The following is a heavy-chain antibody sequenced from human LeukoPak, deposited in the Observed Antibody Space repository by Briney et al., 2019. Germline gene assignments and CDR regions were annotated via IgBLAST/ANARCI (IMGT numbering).Heavy chain of an antibody. Sequence: GGSLRLSCAASGFTFSNAWMSWVRQAPGKGPEWVGRIKSKTDGGTTDYAAPVKGRFTISRDDSKNTLYLQMNSLKTEDTAVYYCTTGRLSEQPDYWGQGTLVTVSS. J-gene: IGHJ4*02. V-gene: IGHV3-15*01. CDR1: GFTFSNAW. CDR3: TTGRLSEQPDY. CDR2: IKSKTDGGTT. D-gene: IGHD1/OR15-1a*01.